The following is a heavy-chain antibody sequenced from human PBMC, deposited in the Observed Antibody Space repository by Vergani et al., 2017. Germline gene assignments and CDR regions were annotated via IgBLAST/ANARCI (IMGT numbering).Heavy chain of an antibody. CDR2: TIPIFGTA. J-gene: IGHJ6*02. CDR3: ARDCSGGSCYSYGLDV. CDR1: GGTFSSYA. Sequence: QVQLVQSGAEVKKPGSSVKVSCKASGGTFSSYAISWVRQAPGQGLEWMGGTIPIFGTANYAQKFQGRVAITADEFTSTAYMELTSLRSEDTAVYYCARDCSGGSCYSYGLDVWGQGTTITVSS. V-gene: IGHV1-69*12. D-gene: IGHD2-15*01.